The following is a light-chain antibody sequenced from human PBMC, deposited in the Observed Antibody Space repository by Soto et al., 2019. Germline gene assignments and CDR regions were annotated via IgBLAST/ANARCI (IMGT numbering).Light chain of an antibody. CDR3: QQSYSTPRT. J-gene: IGKJ1*01. CDR1: QNISSY. CDR2: AAS. V-gene: IGKV1-39*01. Sequence: DIQMTQSPSYLSESVGDRVTITCRASQNISSYLNWYQQKPGKAPKLLIYAASSLQSGVPSRFSGSGSGTDFTLTISSLQPEDFATYYCQQSYSTPRTFGQGTKVEIK.